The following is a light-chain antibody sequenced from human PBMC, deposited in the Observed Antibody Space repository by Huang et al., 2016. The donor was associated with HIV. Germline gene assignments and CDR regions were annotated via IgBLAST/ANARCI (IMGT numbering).Light chain of an antibody. Sequence: DIQMTQSSSTLSASVGDRVTIACRASQSISTWLAWYQQKPGRAPNLLMYDACTLEGGVPSRFSGGGSGTDFTLTISSLQPDDFATYYCQQYNSFPWTFGQGTKVEV. J-gene: IGKJ1*01. CDR2: DAC. CDR1: QSISTW. V-gene: IGKV1-5*01. CDR3: QQYNSFPWT.